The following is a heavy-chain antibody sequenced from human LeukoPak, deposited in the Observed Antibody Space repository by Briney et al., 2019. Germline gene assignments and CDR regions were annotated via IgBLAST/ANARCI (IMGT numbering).Heavy chain of an antibody. CDR1: GYTFTSYD. CDR3: ARAREKQWLTRGDRVFDY. D-gene: IGHD6-19*01. CDR2: MNPNSGNT. Sequence: ASVKVSCKASGYTFTSYDINWVRQATGQGLEWMGWMNPNSGNTGYAQKFQGRVTMTRDTSTSTVYMELSSLRSEDTAVYYCARAREKQWLTRGDRVFDYWGQGTLVTVSS. J-gene: IGHJ4*02. V-gene: IGHV1-8*01.